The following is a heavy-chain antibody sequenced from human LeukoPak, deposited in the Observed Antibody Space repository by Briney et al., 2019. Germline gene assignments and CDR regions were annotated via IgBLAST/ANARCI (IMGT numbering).Heavy chain of an antibody. CDR2: IMYDGSEK. CDR3: ARDWVGDCSGGSCYSFDY. D-gene: IGHD2-15*01. CDR1: GFTFCCYW. J-gene: IGHJ4*02. V-gene: IGHV3-7*01. Sequence: GGSLRLSCAASGFTFCCYWMSCVRQAPGKGLEWVANIMYDGSEKYYVDSVQGRFTISRDNAKNSLYLQMNSLRAEDTAVYYCARDWVGDCSGGSCYSFDYWGQGTLVTVSS.